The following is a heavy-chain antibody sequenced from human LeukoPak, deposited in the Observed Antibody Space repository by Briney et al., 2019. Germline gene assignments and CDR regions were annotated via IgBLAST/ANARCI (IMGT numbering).Heavy chain of an antibody. CDR1: GFTFSSYG. CDR2: ISYDGSNK. Sequence: PGGSLRLSCAASGFTFSSYGMHWVRQAPGKGLEWVAVISYDGSNKYYADSVKGRFTISRDNSKNTLYLQMNSLRAEDTAVHYCAKDTYYYDSSGYYGGPDYWGQGTLVTVSS. J-gene: IGHJ4*02. V-gene: IGHV3-30*18. D-gene: IGHD3-22*01. CDR3: AKDTYYYDSSGYYGGPDY.